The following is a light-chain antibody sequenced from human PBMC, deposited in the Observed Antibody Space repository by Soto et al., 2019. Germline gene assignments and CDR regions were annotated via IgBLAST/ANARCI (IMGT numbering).Light chain of an antibody. J-gene: IGKJ1*01. CDR1: QSISSN. CDR2: GAS. Sequence: EILMTQSPPTLSVSPGERATLSCRATQSISSNLAWYQQKPGQAPRLLIFGASTRATGIPARFSGSGSGTEFTLTISSLQSEDFAVYYCQNYNNWPSWMFGQGTKVEI. V-gene: IGKV3-15*01. CDR3: QNYNNWPSWM.